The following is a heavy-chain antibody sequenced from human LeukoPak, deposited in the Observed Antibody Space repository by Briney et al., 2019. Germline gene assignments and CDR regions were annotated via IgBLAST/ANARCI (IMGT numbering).Heavy chain of an antibody. Sequence: GGSLRLSCAASGFTFSRYYMTWVRQAPGKGLEWVASISSSSAYIYYEDSMKGRFSISRDNAKNSIYLQIHSLRAEDTAVYYCARDRNYGTFAFWGQGTLVTVSS. CDR2: ISSSSAYI. V-gene: IGHV3-21*01. D-gene: IGHD4-17*01. J-gene: IGHJ4*02. CDR1: GFTFSRYY. CDR3: ARDRNYGTFAF.